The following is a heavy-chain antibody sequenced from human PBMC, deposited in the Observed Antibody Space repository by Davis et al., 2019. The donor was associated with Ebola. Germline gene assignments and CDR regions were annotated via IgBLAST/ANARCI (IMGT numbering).Heavy chain of an antibody. J-gene: IGHJ5*02. V-gene: IGHV1-69*13. CDR2: IIPIFGTT. Sequence: SVKVSCKASGGTFSNYDISWVRQAPGQGLEWMGGIIPIFGTTKYAQKFQGRVTITADESTRTAYMELSSLRSDDTAVYYCTRVSSWGGGGDSSVPWGQGTLVTVSS. CDR1: GGTFSNYD. D-gene: IGHD6-13*01. CDR3: TRVSSWGGGGDSSVP.